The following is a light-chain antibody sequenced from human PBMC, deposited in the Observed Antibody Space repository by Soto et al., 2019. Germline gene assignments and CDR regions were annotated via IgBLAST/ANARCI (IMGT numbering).Light chain of an antibody. V-gene: IGLV1-51*01. CDR2: DDN. CDR1: SSNIGGNS. Sequence: VLTQPPSVSAAPGQKVTISCSRSSSNIGGNSVSWYQQLPGTAPKLLIYDDNKRPSGIPDRFSGSKSGTSATLGITGFQTGDEADYYCGSWDSSLSAYVFGTGTKVTVL. CDR3: GSWDSSLSAYV. J-gene: IGLJ1*01.